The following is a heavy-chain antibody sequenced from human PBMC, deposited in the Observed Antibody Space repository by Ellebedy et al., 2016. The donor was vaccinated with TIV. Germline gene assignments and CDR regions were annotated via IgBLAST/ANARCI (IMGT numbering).Heavy chain of an antibody. D-gene: IGHD5-18*01. J-gene: IGHJ4*02. Sequence: GESLKISCAASGFSFNSYAMSWVRQAPGKGLEWVSTISNTGSRTYYADSVEGRFTISRDNSKSMVHLQMNSLRPEDTAVYYCAKDRTSGDGYWVFDQWGQGTLVTVSS. CDR2: ISNTGSRT. CDR1: GFSFNSYA. V-gene: IGHV3-23*01. CDR3: AKDRTSGDGYWVFDQ.